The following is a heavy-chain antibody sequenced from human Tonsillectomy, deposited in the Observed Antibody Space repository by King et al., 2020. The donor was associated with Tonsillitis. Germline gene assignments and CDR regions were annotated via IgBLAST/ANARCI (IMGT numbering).Heavy chain of an antibody. V-gene: IGHV4-34*01. J-gene: IGHJ4*02. D-gene: IGHD6-13*01. CDR1: GGSFSDYY. CDR2: INHSGST. Sequence: VQLQQWGAGLLKSSETLSLTCAVYGGSFSDYYWSWIRQPPGKGLEWIGEINHSGSTKYIPSLKSRVTISVDTSKTQFSLKLSSVTAADTAVYYCARELEATGCDYWGQGTLVTVSS. CDR3: ARELEATGCDY.